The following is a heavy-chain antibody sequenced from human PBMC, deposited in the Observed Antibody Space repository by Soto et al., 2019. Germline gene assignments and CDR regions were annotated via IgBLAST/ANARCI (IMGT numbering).Heavy chain of an antibody. Sequence: GGSLRLSCAASGFTFSSYEMNWVRQAPGKGLEWVSYISSSGSTIYYADSVKGRFTISRDNAKNSLYLQMNSLRAEDTAVYYCARDNYDFRSGSPRGWFDPWGQGTLVTVYS. V-gene: IGHV3-48*03. D-gene: IGHD3-3*01. J-gene: IGHJ5*02. CDR2: ISSSGSTI. CDR3: ARDNYDFRSGSPRGWFDP. CDR1: GFTFSSYE.